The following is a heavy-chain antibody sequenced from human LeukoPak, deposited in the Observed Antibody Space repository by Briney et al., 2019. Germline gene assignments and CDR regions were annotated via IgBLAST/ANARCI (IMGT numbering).Heavy chain of an antibody. CDR3: ARDRHGMAV. J-gene: IGHJ6*02. CDR1: GFTFTDHP. CDR2: IGGDGIA. V-gene: IGHV3-69-1*02. Sequence: GGSLRLSCVASGFTFTDHPMNWVRQAPGKGLEWISYIGGDGIAFYADSVKGRFTASKDDARKSMYLQMNSLRVEDTAVYYCARDRHGMAVWGQGTTVVVSS.